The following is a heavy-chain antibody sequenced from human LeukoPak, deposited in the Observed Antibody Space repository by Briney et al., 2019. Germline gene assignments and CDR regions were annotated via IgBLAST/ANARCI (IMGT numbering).Heavy chain of an antibody. Sequence: ASVKVSCKASGYTFTGYYMHWVRQAPGQGLEWMGWINPNSGGTNYAQKLQGRVTMTTDTSTSTAYMELRSLRSDDTAVYYCARDLPETTVTTSALFDYWGQGTLVTVSS. D-gene: IGHD4-17*01. CDR3: ARDLPETTVTTSALFDY. CDR1: GYTFTGYY. CDR2: INPNSGGT. V-gene: IGHV1-2*02. J-gene: IGHJ4*02.